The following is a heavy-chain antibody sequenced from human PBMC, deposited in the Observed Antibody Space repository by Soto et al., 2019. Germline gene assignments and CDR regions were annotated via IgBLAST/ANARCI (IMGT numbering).Heavy chain of an antibody. CDR1: GFTFSNAW. CDR3: ARVLDYYGTYAFDF. J-gene: IGHJ3*01. D-gene: IGHD3-10*01. V-gene: IGHV3-53*01. CDR2: IYSGGST. Sequence: PGGSLRLSCAASGFTFSNAWMSWVRQAPGKGMEWVSVIYSGGSTDYADYVKGRFTISRDNAKNTLHVQMNSLRAEDTAVYYCARVLDYYGTYAFDFWGQGTMVTVSS.